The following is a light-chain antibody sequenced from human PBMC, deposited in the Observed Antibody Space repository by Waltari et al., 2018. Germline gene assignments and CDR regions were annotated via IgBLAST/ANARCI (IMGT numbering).Light chain of an antibody. CDR1: QSVLYRSNNKNY. CDR2: WAS. Sequence: DIVMTQSPDSLAVSLGERATINCKSSQSVLYRSNNKNYLAWYQQKPGQPPKLLIYWASTRESGVTDRFSASGSGTDFTLTISSLQAEDVAVYYCQQYYSTPLTFGGGTKVEIK. V-gene: IGKV4-1*01. J-gene: IGKJ4*01. CDR3: QQYYSTPLT.